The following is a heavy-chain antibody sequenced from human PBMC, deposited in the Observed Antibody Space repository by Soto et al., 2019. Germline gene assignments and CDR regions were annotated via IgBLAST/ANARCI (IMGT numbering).Heavy chain of an antibody. CDR2: MNPNSGNT. J-gene: IGHJ3*02. D-gene: IGHD3-16*02. CDR3: ARIRAFGGFIAKSPDAFDI. V-gene: IGHV1-8*01. Sequence: ASVKVSCKASGYTFTSYDINWVRQATGQGLEWMGWMNPNSGNTGYAQKFQGRVTMTRNTSISTAYMELSSLRSEDTAVYYCARIRAFGGFIAKSPDAFDIWGQGTVVTVSS. CDR1: GYTFTSYD.